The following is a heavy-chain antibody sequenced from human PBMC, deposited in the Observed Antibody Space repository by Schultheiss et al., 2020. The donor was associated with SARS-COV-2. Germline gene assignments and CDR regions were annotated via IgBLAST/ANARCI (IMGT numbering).Heavy chain of an antibody. V-gene: IGHV4-39*07. CDR1: GGSISSSSYY. J-gene: IGHJ4*02. CDR2: IYHSGST. Sequence: SETLSLTCTVSGGSISSSSYYWGWIRQPPGKGLECIGSIYHSGSTYYNPSLKSRVTISLDPSKNQFSLKLSSVTAADTAVYYCARGLGYYGSTTKGDYWAQGTLVTVSS. D-gene: IGHD3-10*01. CDR3: ARGLGYYGSTTKGDY.